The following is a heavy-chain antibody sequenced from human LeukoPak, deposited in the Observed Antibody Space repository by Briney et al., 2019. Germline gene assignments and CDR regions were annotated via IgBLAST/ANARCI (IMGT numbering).Heavy chain of an antibody. V-gene: IGHV1-69*04. Sequence: SVNVSCKASGGTFSSYAISWVRQAPGQGLEWMGRIIPILGIANYAQKFQGRVTITADKSTSTAYMELSSLRSEDTAVYYCARAGHYYDSSGYYPHDAFDIWGQGTMVTVSS. CDR1: GGTFSSYA. J-gene: IGHJ3*02. CDR2: IIPILGIA. CDR3: ARAGHYYDSSGYYPHDAFDI. D-gene: IGHD3-22*01.